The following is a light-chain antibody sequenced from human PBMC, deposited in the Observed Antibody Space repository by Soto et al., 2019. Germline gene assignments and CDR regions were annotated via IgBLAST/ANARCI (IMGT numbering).Light chain of an antibody. V-gene: IGKV2-28*01. CDR3: IQALQPPRA. J-gene: IGKJ5*01. CDR2: LGP. CDR1: QSLLHSNGYNY. Sequence: DIVMTQSPLSLPVTPGEPASISCRSSQSLLHSNGYNYLDWYLQKPGQSQQLLSYLGPNRASGVPDRFSGSDSGQDFTLELSLVEAEDVGVYCCIQALQPPRAFGQGTRLQIK.